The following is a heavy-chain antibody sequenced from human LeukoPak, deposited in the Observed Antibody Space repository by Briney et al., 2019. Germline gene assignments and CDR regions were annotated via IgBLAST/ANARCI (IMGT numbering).Heavy chain of an antibody. CDR3: ARVMLDSSGYYLYYYGMDV. Sequence: ASVKVSCKASGYTFTSYAMHWVRQAPGQRLEWMGWINAGNGNTKYSQKFQGRVTITRDTSASTAHMELSSLRSEDTAVYYCARVMLDSSGYYLYYYGMDVWGQGTTVTVSS. CDR1: GYTFTSYA. V-gene: IGHV1-3*01. J-gene: IGHJ6*02. D-gene: IGHD3-22*01. CDR2: INAGNGNT.